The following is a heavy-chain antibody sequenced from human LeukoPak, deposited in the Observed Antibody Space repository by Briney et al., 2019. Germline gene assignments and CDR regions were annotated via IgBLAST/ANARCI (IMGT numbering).Heavy chain of an antibody. CDR1: GFTFSNAW. Sequence: GGSLRLSCAASGFTFSNAWMSWVRQAPGKGLEWVGRIKSKTDGGTTDYAAPVKGRFTISRDDSKNTLYLQMNSLKTEDTAVYYCTTTYYDFWSGYPYFDYWGQGTLVTVSP. J-gene: IGHJ4*02. V-gene: IGHV3-15*01. CDR2: IKSKTDGGTT. D-gene: IGHD3-3*01. CDR3: TTTYYDFWSGYPYFDY.